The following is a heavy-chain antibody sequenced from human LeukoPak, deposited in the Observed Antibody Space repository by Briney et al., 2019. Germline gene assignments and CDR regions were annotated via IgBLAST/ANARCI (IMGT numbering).Heavy chain of an antibody. Sequence: TGGSLRLSCAASRFTVSSNYMSWVRQAPGKGLECVSLIYSGGSTYYADSVKGRFTISGDNSKNTLYLQMNSLRAEDTAVYYCARGNNGVGYSYGFGNYFDYWGQGTLVTVSS. J-gene: IGHJ4*02. CDR2: IYSGGST. CDR3: ARGNNGVGYSYGFGNYFDY. V-gene: IGHV3-53*01. D-gene: IGHD5-18*01. CDR1: RFTVSSNY.